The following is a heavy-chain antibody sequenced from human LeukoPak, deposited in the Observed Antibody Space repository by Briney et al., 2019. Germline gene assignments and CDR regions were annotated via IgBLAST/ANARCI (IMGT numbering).Heavy chain of an antibody. V-gene: IGHV3-33*01. Sequence: GRSLRLSCAASGXTFSSYGLHWVRQAPGKGLEWVALIRSDGSSKNYVESVKGRFTISRDNAKNSLYLQMNSLRAEDTAVYYCARVIGGIRYFDWYNWFDPWGQGTLVTVSS. J-gene: IGHJ5*02. CDR2: IRSDGSSK. CDR3: ARVIGGIRYFDWYNWFDP. D-gene: IGHD3-9*01. CDR1: GXTFSSYG.